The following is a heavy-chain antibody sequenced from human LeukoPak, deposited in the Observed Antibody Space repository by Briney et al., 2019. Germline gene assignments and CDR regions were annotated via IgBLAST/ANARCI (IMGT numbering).Heavy chain of an antibody. CDR3: ARSVVLYYFDY. CDR2: IYYSGAT. CDR1: GDSLTNYY. D-gene: IGHD4-23*01. V-gene: IGHV4-59*13. J-gene: IGHJ4*02. Sequence: PSETLSLTCGVSGDSLTNYYWSWIRQPPGKGLEWIGYIYYSGATSYNPSLESRVTISEDTSKIQVSLRLSSVTAADTAVYYCARSVVLYYFDYWGQGTLVTVSS.